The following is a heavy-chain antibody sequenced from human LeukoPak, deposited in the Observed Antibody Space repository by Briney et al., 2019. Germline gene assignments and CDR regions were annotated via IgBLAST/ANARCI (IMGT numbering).Heavy chain of an antibody. V-gene: IGHV3-53*01. J-gene: IGHJ4*02. Sequence: GGSLRLSCATSGFTFSSNYMSWVRQAPGKGLEWVSVIYDSGTTYYADSVKGRFLIFRDTSKNTVDLQMNSLRVEDTAVYYCAGRHSSGWYAYWGQGTLVTVSS. CDR2: IYDSGTT. CDR1: GFTFSSNY. CDR3: AGRHSSGWYAY. D-gene: IGHD6-19*01.